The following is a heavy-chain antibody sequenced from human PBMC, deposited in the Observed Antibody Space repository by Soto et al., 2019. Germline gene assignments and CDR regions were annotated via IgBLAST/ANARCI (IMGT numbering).Heavy chain of an antibody. J-gene: IGHJ4*02. Sequence: GGSLRLSCAASGFTFSSYSMNWVRQAPGKGLEWVSSISSSSSYIYYADSVKGRFTISRDNAKNSLYLQMNSLRAEDTAVYYCARDWGKGYGDYYFDYWGQGTLVTVSS. CDR1: GFTFSSYS. D-gene: IGHD4-17*01. CDR2: ISSSSSYI. CDR3: ARDWGKGYGDYYFDY. V-gene: IGHV3-21*01.